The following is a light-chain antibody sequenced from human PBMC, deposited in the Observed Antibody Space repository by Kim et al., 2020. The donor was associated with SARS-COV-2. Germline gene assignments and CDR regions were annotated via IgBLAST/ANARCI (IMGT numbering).Light chain of an antibody. V-gene: IGKV3-20*01. CDR2: GAS. Sequence: LSPGKRATLSYRASQSVSSSYLAWYQQKPGQAPRLLIYGASSRATGIPDRFSGSGSGTDFTLTISRLEPEDFAVYYCQQYGSSPLTFGQGTKLEI. CDR3: QQYGSSPLT. J-gene: IGKJ2*01. CDR1: QSVSSSY.